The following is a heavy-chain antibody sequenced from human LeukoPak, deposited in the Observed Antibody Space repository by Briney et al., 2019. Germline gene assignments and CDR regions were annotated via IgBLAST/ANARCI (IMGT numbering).Heavy chain of an antibody. CDR3: TRDFVF. Sequence: GGSLRLSCAASGLAFSTYWMDWVRQAPGKGLEWVGNINQDGNVKHYVDSVRGRFTISRDNARNSVYLQMSALRVEDTAVYYCTRDFVFWGQGSLVTASS. CDR2: INQDGNVK. J-gene: IGHJ4*02. CDR1: GLAFSTYW. V-gene: IGHV3-7*01. D-gene: IGHD3-3*01.